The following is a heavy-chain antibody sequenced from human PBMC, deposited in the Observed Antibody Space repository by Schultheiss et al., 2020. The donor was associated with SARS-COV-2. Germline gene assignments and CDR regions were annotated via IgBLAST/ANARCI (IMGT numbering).Heavy chain of an antibody. Sequence: GGSLRLSCAASGFTFSNAWMSWVRQAPGKGLEWVAVIWYDGSNKYYADSVKGRFTISRDNSKNTLYLQMNSLKTEDTAVYYCTRMGLRWAFDIWGQGTMVTVSS. CDR1: GFTFSNAW. D-gene: IGHD5-24*01. J-gene: IGHJ3*02. V-gene: IGHV3-33*08. CDR2: IWYDGSNK. CDR3: TRMGLRWAFDI.